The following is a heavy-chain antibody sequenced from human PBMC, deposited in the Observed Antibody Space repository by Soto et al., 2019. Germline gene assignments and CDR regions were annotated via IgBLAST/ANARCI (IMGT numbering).Heavy chain of an antibody. J-gene: IGHJ5*02. D-gene: IGHD5-18*01. Sequence: SETLSLTCTVSGGSISSYYWSWIRQPPGKGLEWIGYIYYSGSTNYNPSLKSRVTISVDTSKNQFSLKLSSVTAADTAVYYCASSGYSYGQNGIDPWGQGTLVSVSS. V-gene: IGHV4-59*01. CDR3: ASSGYSYGQNGIDP. CDR1: GGSISSYY. CDR2: IYYSGST.